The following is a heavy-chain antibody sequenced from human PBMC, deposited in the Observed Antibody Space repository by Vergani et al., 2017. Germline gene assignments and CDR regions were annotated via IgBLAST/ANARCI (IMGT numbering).Heavy chain of an antibody. CDR1: GFTFSSYW. CDR3: ARHVLRYFETHMDG. D-gene: IGHD3-9*01. Sequence: EVQLVESGGGLVQPGGSLRLSCAASGFTFSSYWMSWVRQAPGKGLEWVANIKQDGSEKYYVDSVKGRFTISRDNAKNSLYLQMNSLRAEDTAVYYCARHVLRYFETHMDGWGQGTTVTVSS. CDR2: IKQDGSEK. V-gene: IGHV3-7*01. J-gene: IGHJ6*02.